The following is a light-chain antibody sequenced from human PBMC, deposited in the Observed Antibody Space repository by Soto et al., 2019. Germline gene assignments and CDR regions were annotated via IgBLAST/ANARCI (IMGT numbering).Light chain of an antibody. J-gene: IGLJ2*01. CDR3: AAWDATLNGL. CDR1: SSNIGSNT. V-gene: IGLV1-44*01. CDR2: SNN. Sequence: QSVLTQPPSASGTHGQRVTISCSGSSSNIGSNTVNWYQQVPGTAPKLLIYSNNQRPSGVPDRFSGSKSGTSASLAISGLQSEDEADYYCAAWDATLNGLFGGGTKLTVL.